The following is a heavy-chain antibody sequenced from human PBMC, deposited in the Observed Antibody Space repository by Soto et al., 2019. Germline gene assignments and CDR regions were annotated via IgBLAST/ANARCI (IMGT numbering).Heavy chain of an antibody. J-gene: IGHJ2*01. Sequence: EVQLEESGGGLVQPGGSLRLSCAASGFTVSNSYMGWVRRAAGKGLEWVSSLYSDGNTYYADSVRGRFTVYTDNSKDTLYLQMNSFRVDDTGMYYCARHVGYYWYFDLWGRGTLVTVSS. D-gene: IGHD6-13*01. CDR3: ARHVGYYWYFDL. CDR1: GFTVSNSY. CDR2: LYSDGNT. V-gene: IGHV3-66*04.